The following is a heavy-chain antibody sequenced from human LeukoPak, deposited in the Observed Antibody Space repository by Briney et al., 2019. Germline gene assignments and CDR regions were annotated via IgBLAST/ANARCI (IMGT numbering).Heavy chain of an antibody. CDR3: ASGDSSGWYSPSHLDY. CDR2: IYSGGST. D-gene: IGHD6-19*01. V-gene: IGHV3-53*01. CDR1: GFTVSSNY. Sequence: GGSLRLSCAASGFTVSSNYMSWVRQAPGKGLEWVSVIYSGGSTYYADSVKGRLTISRDNSKNTLYLQMNSLRAEDTAVYYCASGDSSGWYSPSHLDYWGQGTLVTVSS. J-gene: IGHJ4*02.